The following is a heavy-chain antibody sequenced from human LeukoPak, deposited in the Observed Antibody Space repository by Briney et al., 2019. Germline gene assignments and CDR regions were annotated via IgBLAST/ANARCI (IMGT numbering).Heavy chain of an antibody. J-gene: IGHJ4*02. CDR2: ISSSSSYI. V-gene: IGHV3-21*01. CDR3: AREGYYGDYIDY. Sequence: GGPLRLSCAASGFTFSSYSMNWVRQAPGKGLEWVSSISSSSSYIYYADSVKGRFTISRDNAKNSLYLQMNSLRAEDTAVYYCAREGYYGDYIDYWGQGTLVTVFS. CDR1: GFTFSSYS. D-gene: IGHD4-17*01.